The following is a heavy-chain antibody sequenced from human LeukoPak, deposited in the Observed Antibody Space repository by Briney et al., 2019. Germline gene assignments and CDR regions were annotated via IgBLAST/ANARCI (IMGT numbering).Heavy chain of an antibody. V-gene: IGHV1-2*07. CDR3: ASVRAYYYDSSGHTFDY. Sequence: ASVKVSCKASGYTFTGNYMHSVRQAPAQGLEWMGWINPNSGGTNYAHKFQGRVTMTRDTSISTAYMELSRLRSDDTAVYYCASVRAYYYDSSGHTFDYWGQGTLVTVSS. J-gene: IGHJ4*02. D-gene: IGHD3-22*01. CDR1: GYTFTGNY. CDR2: INPNSGGT.